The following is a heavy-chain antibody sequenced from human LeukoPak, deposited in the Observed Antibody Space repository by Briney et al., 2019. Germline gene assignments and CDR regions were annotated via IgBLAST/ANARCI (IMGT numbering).Heavy chain of an antibody. D-gene: IGHD2-2*01. CDR2: ISYDGSSK. CDR1: GFTFSSYA. J-gene: IGHJ4*02. Sequence: GRSLRLSCAASGFTFSSYAMHWVRQAPGKGLEGVAVISYDGSSKYYADSVKGGFTISRDNYMKTPSLQMNSLRAEDTAVCYCTRDHCSSTSCYALDYWGQGTLVTVSS. CDR3: TRDHCSSTSCYALDY. V-gene: IGHV3-30*04.